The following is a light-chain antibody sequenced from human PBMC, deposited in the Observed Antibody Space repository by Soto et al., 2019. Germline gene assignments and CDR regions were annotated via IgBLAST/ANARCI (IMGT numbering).Light chain of an antibody. CDR1: QSVSIH. CDR2: DAS. CDR3: QQRSNWPIT. V-gene: IGKV3-11*01. J-gene: IGKJ5*01. Sequence: ETVMTQSPGTLSVSLGERATLSCRASQSVSIHLAWYQQKPGQAPRLLIYDASNRATGIPARFSGSGSGTDLTLTISSLEPEDFAVYYCQQRSNWPITFGQGTRLEI.